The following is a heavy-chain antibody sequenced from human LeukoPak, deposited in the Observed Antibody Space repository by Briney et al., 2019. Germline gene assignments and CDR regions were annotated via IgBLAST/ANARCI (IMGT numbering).Heavy chain of an antibody. J-gene: IGHJ4*02. CDR1: GGSFSGYY. V-gene: IGHV4-34*01. Sequence: PSETLSLTCAVYGGSFSGYYWSWIRQPPGKGLEWIGEINHSGSTNYNPSLKSRVTISVDTSKNQFSLKLSSVTAADTAAYYCARQSYSNRTGYWGQGTLVTVSS. CDR3: ARQSYSNRTGY. CDR2: INHSGST. D-gene: IGHD6-13*01.